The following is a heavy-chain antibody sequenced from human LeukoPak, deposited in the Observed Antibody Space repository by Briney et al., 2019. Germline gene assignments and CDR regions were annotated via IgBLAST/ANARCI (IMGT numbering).Heavy chain of an antibody. CDR1: GGSISSGGYY. Sequence: PSETLSLTCTVSGGSISSGGYYWSWIRQHPGKGLEWIGYIYYSGSTYYNPSLKSRVTISVDTSKNQFSLKLSSVTAADTAVYYCARARHYYDSSADGWFDPWGQGTLVTVSS. D-gene: IGHD3-22*01. J-gene: IGHJ5*02. CDR3: ARARHYYDSSADGWFDP. CDR2: IYYSGST. V-gene: IGHV4-31*03.